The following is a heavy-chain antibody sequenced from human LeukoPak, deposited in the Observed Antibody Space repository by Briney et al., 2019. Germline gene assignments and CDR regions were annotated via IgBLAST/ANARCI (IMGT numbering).Heavy chain of an antibody. D-gene: IGHD3-9*01. Sequence: SDTLSLTCAVSGYSISSNNWWAWIRQPPGKGLEWIGYIYYSGNTYYNPYNPSLTSRVTMSVDTSKNQFSLKLDSVTAADTAVYYCAGGDYDILTEYWGQGTLVTVSS. CDR2: IYYSGNT. CDR3: AGGDYDILTEY. V-gene: IGHV4-28*01. J-gene: IGHJ4*02. CDR1: GYSISSNNW.